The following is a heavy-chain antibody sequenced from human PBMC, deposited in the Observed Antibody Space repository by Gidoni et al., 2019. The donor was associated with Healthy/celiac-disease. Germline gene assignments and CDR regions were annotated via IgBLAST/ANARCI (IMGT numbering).Heavy chain of an antibody. CDR2: TRNKANSYTT. CDR1: GFTFSAHY. Sequence: EVQLVESGGGLVQPGGSLRLSCAASGFTFSAHYMDWVRQAPGKGLAWVGRTRNKANSYTTEYAASVKGRFTISRDDSKNSLYLQMNSLKTEDTAVYYCARASIYDFWSGYYLDYWGQGTLVTVSS. J-gene: IGHJ4*02. D-gene: IGHD3-3*01. V-gene: IGHV3-72*01. CDR3: ARASIYDFWSGYYLDY.